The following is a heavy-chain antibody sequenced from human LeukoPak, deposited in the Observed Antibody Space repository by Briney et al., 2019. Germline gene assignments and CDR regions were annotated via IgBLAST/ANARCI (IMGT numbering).Heavy chain of an antibody. CDR1: EFIFSSYA. D-gene: IGHD4-17*01. CDR2: IDPSSTYI. CDR3: TRGSYGDYEY. Sequence: GGSLRLSCAASEFIFSSYAMSWVHQAPGKGLEWVSSIDPSSTYIYYADSVKGRFTISRDNAQNSLYLQMNSLRAEDTAVYYCTRGSYGDYEYWGQGTLVTVSS. J-gene: IGHJ4*02. V-gene: IGHV3-21*01.